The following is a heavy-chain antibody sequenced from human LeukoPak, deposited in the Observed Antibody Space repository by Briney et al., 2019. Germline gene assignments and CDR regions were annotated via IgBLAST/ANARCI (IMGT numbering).Heavy chain of an antibody. Sequence: GGSLRLSCAASGFTFSSYGMHRVRQAPGKGLEGVAVIWYDGSNKYYADSVKGRFTISRDNSKNTLYLQMNSLRAEDTAVYYCAKAHWNYAHRVGSGQFDHFDYWGQGTLVTVSS. CDR3: AKAHWNYAHRVGSGQFDHFDY. CDR2: IWYDGSNK. V-gene: IGHV3-33*06. D-gene: IGHD1-7*01. J-gene: IGHJ4*02. CDR1: GFTFSSYG.